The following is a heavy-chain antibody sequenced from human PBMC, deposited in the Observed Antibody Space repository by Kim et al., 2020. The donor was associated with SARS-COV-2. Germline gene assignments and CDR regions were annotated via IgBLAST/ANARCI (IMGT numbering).Heavy chain of an antibody. D-gene: IGHD3-10*01. J-gene: IGHJ4*02. Sequence: DSVKGRFTISRDNSKNTLYLQMNSLRAEDTAVYYCARSPRYGSGSYYFDYWGQGTLVTVSS. V-gene: IGHV3-30*07. CDR3: ARSPRYGSGSYYFDY.